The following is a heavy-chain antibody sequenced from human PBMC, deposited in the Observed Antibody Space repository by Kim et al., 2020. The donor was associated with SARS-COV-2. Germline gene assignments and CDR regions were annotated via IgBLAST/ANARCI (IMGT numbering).Heavy chain of an antibody. D-gene: IGHD6-13*01. Sequence: GGSLRLSCAASGFTFSSYAMSWVRQAPGKGLEWVSAISGSGGSTYYADSVKGRFTISRDNSKNTLYLQMNSLRAEDTAVYYCAKDGYSSSWYLDYYYYGMDVWGQGTTVTVS. CDR2: ISGSGGST. J-gene: IGHJ6*02. CDR3: AKDGYSSSWYLDYYYYGMDV. V-gene: IGHV3-23*01. CDR1: GFTFSSYA.